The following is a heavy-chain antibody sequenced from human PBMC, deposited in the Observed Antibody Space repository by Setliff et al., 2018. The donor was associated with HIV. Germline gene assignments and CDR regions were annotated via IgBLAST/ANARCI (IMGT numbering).Heavy chain of an antibody. Sequence: PRASVKVSCKASGYTFTSYYMHWVRQAPGQGLEWMGIINPSSGSTTYAQKFQGRVTMTRDTSTSTVYMELSSLRSEDTAVYYCARDPAPSSSASYFQHWGQGTPVTVSS. J-gene: IGHJ1*01. CDR3: ARDPAPSSSASYFQH. CDR2: INPSSGST. D-gene: IGHD6-6*01. CDR1: GYTFTSYY. V-gene: IGHV1-46*01.